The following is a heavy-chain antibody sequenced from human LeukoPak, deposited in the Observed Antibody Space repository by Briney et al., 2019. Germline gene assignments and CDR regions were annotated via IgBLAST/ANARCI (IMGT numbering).Heavy chain of an antibody. D-gene: IGHD2-15*01. CDR2: MNPNSGNT. CDR1: GYTFTSYD. V-gene: IGHV1-8*01. J-gene: IGHJ6*03. Sequence: ASVKVSCKASGYTFTSYDINWVRQATGQGLEWMGWMNPNSGNTGYAQKFQGRVTMTRNTSISTAYMELSSLRSEDTAVYYCARDLRYCSGGSCYMTKYYYYYMDVWGKGTTVTVSS. CDR3: ARDLRYCSGGSCYMTKYYYYYMDV.